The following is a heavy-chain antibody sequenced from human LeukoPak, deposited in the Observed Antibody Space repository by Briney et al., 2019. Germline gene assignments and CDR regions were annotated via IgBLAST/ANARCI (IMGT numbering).Heavy chain of an antibody. D-gene: IGHD2-15*01. Sequence: GASVKVSCKASGYTLTSYGISWVRQAPGQGLEWMGWISAYNGNTNYAQKRRGRVTMTTDTSTSTAYMELRSLRSDDTAVYYCARARLGYCSGGSCYGVFLDYWGQGTLVTVSS. CDR3: ARARLGYCSGGSCYGVFLDY. CDR1: GYTLTSYG. V-gene: IGHV1-18*01. J-gene: IGHJ4*02. CDR2: ISAYNGNT.